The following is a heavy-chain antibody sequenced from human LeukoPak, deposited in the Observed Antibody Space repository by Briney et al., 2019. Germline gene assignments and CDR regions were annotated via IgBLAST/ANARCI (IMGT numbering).Heavy chain of an antibody. V-gene: IGHV1-69*04. CDR1: GGTFSSYA. Sequence: GASVKVSCKASGGTFSSYAFSWVRQAPRQGLEWRGRIIPILGIANYAQKFQGRVTITADKSTSTAYMELSSLRSEDTAVYYCARDPLADRYSSGWVPWGQGTLVTVSS. D-gene: IGHD6-19*01. J-gene: IGHJ5*02. CDR3: ARDPLADRYSSGWVP. CDR2: IIPILGIA.